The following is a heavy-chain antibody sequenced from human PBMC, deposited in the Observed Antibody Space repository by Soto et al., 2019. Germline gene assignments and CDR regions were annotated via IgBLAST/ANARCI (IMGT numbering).Heavy chain of an antibody. J-gene: IGHJ4*02. CDR1: GFRFSIYS. V-gene: IGHV3-48*01. CDR2: ITSDTKTI. Sequence: EVQLVESGGALVQRGGSLTLSCAASGFRFSIYSMNWVRQAPGKGLEWSAYITSDTKTIKYAESVKGRFTISRDNXXXXXXXXMDXLSXXXXXXYYCARSVEGHFDYWGQGTVVT. D-gene: IGHD2-21*01. CDR3: ARSVEGHFDY.